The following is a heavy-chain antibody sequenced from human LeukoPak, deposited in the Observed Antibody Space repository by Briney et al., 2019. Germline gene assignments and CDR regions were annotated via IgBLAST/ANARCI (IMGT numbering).Heavy chain of an antibody. CDR1: GGSISSGGYY. CDR3: ARGIAVAGRYAFDI. J-gene: IGHJ3*02. V-gene: IGHV4-61*08. CDR2: IYYSGST. Sequence: SETLSLTCTVSGGSISSGGYYWSWIRQHPGKGLEWIGYIYYSGSTNYNPSLKSRVTMSVDTSKNQFSLKLSSVTAADTAVYYCARGIAVAGRYAFDIWGQGTMVTVSS. D-gene: IGHD6-19*01.